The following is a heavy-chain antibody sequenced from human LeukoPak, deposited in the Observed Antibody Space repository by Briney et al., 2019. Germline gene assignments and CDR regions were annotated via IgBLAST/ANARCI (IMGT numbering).Heavy chain of an antibody. J-gene: IGHJ6*02. Sequence: GASVKVSCKVSGYTLTELSMHWVRQAPGKGLEWMGGFDPEDGETIYAQKFQGRVTMTEDTSTDTAYMELSSLRSEDTAVYYCARDSISTSYSSGWWERYYYYYGMDVWGQGTTVTVSS. CDR2: FDPEDGET. V-gene: IGHV1-24*01. CDR1: GYTLTELS. D-gene: IGHD6-19*01. CDR3: ARDSISTSYSSGWWERYYYYYGMDV.